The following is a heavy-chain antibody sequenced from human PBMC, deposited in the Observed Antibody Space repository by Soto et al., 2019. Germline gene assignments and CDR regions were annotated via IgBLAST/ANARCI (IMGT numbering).Heavy chain of an antibody. V-gene: IGHV5-51*07. CDR2: FYPGDSTS. Sequence: GEALRISGKSSGDSCISYWGAWVHQRPGKGLEWMGTFYPGDSTSTYSPSFQGQVTISVDKSISTAYLHLSSLKASDIAMYYCARIIGYCRKNDCSWTFDIWGQGTMVTVS. CDR1: GDSCISYW. D-gene: IGHD2-2*03. CDR3: ARIIGYCRKNDCSWTFDI. J-gene: IGHJ3*02.